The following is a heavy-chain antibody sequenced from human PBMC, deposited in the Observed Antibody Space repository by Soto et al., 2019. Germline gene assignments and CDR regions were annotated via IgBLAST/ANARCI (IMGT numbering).Heavy chain of an antibody. J-gene: IGHJ3*02. D-gene: IGHD2-15*01. V-gene: IGHV4-34*01. Sequence: LTCAVYGGSCSGYYWSWIRQPPGKGLEWIGEINHSGSTNYNPSLKSRVTISVDTSKNQFSLKLSSVTAADTAVYYCARARNDIVVVVAATSFAFDIWGQGTMVTVSS. CDR3: ARARNDIVVVVAATSFAFDI. CDR2: INHSGST. CDR1: GGSCSGYY.